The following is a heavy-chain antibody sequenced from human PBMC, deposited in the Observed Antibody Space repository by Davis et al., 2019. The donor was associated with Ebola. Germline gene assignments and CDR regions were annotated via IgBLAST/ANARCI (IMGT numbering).Heavy chain of an antibody. J-gene: IGHJ6*02. D-gene: IGHD3-3*01. CDR2: IKQDGSEK. CDR1: GFTFSSYG. Sequence: GGSLRLSCAASGFTFSSYGMHWVRQAPGKGLEWVANIKQDGSEKYYVDSVKGRFTISRDNAKNSLYLQMNSLRAEDTAVYYCARTNYDFWSGYVSVWGQGTTVTVSS. V-gene: IGHV3-7*03. CDR3: ARTNYDFWSGYVSV.